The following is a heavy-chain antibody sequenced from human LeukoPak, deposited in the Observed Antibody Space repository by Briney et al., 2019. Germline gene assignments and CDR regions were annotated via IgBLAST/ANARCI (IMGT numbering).Heavy chain of an antibody. CDR3: ARVKSSLVPYYFDY. CDR2: ISAYNGNT. D-gene: IGHD3-16*01. CDR1: GYTFTSYG. J-gene: IGHJ4*02. V-gene: IGHV1-18*01. Sequence: ASVKVSCKASGYTFTSYGISWVRQAPGQGLEWMGWISAYNGNTNYAQKLQGRVTMTTDTSTSTAYMELRSLRSDNTAVYYCARVKSSLVPYYFDYWGQGTLVTVSS.